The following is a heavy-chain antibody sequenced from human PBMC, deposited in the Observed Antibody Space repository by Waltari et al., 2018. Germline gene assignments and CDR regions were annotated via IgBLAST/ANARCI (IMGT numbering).Heavy chain of an antibody. CDR1: GHNTRNNW. V-gene: IGHV5-51*01. CDR3: ARLGTTVLEVASFDP. J-gene: IGHJ5*02. D-gene: IGHD4-4*01. Sequence: VQLVQSGAQVTQPAVSLTIPCKATGHNTRNNWTAGARQKPGKGLEWMGISYPGDGDTRYSPIFQGQVTISADRPASTAYLHWSSLRASDTAIYYCARLGTTVLEVASFDPWGQGSLVTVSS. CDR2: SYPGDGDT.